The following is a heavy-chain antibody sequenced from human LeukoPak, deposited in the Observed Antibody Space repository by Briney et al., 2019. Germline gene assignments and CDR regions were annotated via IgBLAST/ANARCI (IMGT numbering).Heavy chain of an antibody. V-gene: IGHV3-23*01. CDR1: GFTFSSYA. Sequence: GGSLRLSCAASGFTFSSYAMNWVRQAPGKGLEWVSAMSGSGVSTYSADSVKGRFTISRDNSKNTLYLQMNSLRAEDTAVYYCAKVRMITMIAYDAFDIWGQGTMVTVSS. CDR3: AKVRMITMIAYDAFDI. CDR2: MSGSGVST. D-gene: IGHD3-22*01. J-gene: IGHJ3*02.